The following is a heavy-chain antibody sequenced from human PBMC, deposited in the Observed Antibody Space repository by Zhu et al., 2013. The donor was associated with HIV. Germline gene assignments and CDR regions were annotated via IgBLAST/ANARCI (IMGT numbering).Heavy chain of an antibody. CDR2: INLDSGDT. CDR1: GLVFTAYH. CDR3: ARDKGTYDGFQH. V-gene: IGHV1-2*02. Sequence: QVQLVQSGAEVRDPGASVKVSCEASGLVFTAYHMHWVRQAPGQGLEWMGWINLDSGDTHYAQNFQGRIFMTRDTSITTVYMELARLTSADTAVYYCARDKGTYDGFQHWGQGTLVTVSS. J-gene: IGHJ1*01. D-gene: IGHD1-1*01.